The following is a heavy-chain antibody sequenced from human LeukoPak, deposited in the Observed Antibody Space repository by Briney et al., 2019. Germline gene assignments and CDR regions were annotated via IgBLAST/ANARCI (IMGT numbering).Heavy chain of an antibody. Sequence: GGSLSLSCATSGFTFSRYAMHWVRQAPGKGLEWVALISYDGNIGSNKYYADSVKGRFTISRDNSKNTLYLQMNSLRAEDTAVYYCARDGGYDFWSGYYQDYWGQGTLVTVSS. V-gene: IGHV3-30-3*01. CDR2: ISYDGNIGSNK. CDR1: GFTFSRYA. CDR3: ARDGGYDFWSGYYQDY. J-gene: IGHJ4*02. D-gene: IGHD3-3*01.